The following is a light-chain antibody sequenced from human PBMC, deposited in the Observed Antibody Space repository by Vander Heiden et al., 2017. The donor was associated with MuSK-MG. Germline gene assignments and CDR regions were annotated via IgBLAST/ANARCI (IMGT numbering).Light chain of an antibody. J-gene: IGKJ2*01. CDR1: QGISSY. CDR3: QQLNSYPPYT. CDR2: AAS. Sequence: DIQLTQSPSFLSASVGDRVTITCRASQGISSYLAWYQQKPGKAPKLRIYAASTLQSGVPSRFSGSGSGTEFTLTISSLQPEDFATYYCQQLNSYPPYTFGPGTKLEIK. V-gene: IGKV1-9*01.